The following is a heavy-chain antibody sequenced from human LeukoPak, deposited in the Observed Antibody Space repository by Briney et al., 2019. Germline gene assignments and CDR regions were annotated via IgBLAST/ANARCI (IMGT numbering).Heavy chain of an antibody. V-gene: IGHV3-33*06. D-gene: IGHD5-12*01. J-gene: IGHJ4*02. CDR3: AKGAQPNIVATILDY. CDR1: GFTFSSYG. Sequence: SGGSLRLSCAASGFTFSSYGMHWFRQAPGKGLEWVAVIWYDGSNKYYADSVKGRFTISRDNSKNTLYLQMNSLRAEDTAVYYCAKGAQPNIVATILDYWGQGTLVTVSS. CDR2: IWYDGSNK.